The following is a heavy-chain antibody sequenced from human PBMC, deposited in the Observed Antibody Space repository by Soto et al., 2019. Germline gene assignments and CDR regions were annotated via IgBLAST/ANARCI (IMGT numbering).Heavy chain of an antibody. Sequence: EVHVVESGGGLVQPGGSLRLSCAASGFTVSSNYMSWVRQAPGKGLEWVSAIYSGGGTYYADSVKGRFTISRENSKNTLYLQMNSLSAEDTAVYYCANRLDSSSSAYFYMDVWGKGTTVTVSS. CDR2: IYSGGGT. D-gene: IGHD6-6*01. J-gene: IGHJ6*03. CDR1: GFTVSSNY. CDR3: ANRLDSSSSAYFYMDV. V-gene: IGHV3-66*01.